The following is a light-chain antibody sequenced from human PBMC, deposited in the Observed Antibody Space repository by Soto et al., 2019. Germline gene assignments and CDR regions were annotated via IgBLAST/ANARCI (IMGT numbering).Light chain of an antibody. V-gene: IGKV1-5*03. Sequence: DIQMTQSPSTLSASVGDRVTITCRASQSISSWFAWYQQKPGQAPKLLIYKASSLESGVPSRFSGSGSGTEFTLTISSPQPDDFATYYCQQDNSYPWTFGQGTKVEIK. CDR3: QQDNSYPWT. CDR2: KAS. J-gene: IGKJ1*01. CDR1: QSISSW.